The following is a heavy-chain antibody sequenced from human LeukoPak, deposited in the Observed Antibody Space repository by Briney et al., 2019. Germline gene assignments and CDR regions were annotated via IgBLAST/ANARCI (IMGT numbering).Heavy chain of an antibody. D-gene: IGHD3-10*01. CDR2: IYHSGST. V-gene: IGHV4-4*02. CDR1: GGSISSSNW. Sequence: PSGTLSLTCAVSGGSISSSNWWSWVRQPPGKGLEGFGEIYHSGSTNYNPSLKSRVTISVDKSKNQFSLKLSSVTAADTAVYYCARALWFGETRLDYWGQGTLVTVSS. J-gene: IGHJ4*02. CDR3: ARALWFGETRLDY.